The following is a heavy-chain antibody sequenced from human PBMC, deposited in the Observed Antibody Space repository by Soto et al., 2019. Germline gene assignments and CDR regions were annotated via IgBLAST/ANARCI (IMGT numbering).Heavy chain of an antibody. J-gene: IGHJ6*03. Sequence: SETLSLTCTVSGGSISSYYWSWIRQPPGKGLEWIGYIYYSGSTNYNPSLKSRVTISVDTSKNQFSLKLSSVTAADTAVYYCARHLRMRYYYYMDVWGKGTTVTVSS. V-gene: IGHV4-59*08. CDR3: ARHLRMRYYYYMDV. CDR2: IYYSGST. CDR1: GGSISSYY.